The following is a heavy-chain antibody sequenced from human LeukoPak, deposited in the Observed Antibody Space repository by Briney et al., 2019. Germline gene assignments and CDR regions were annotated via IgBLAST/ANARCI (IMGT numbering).Heavy chain of an antibody. CDR1: GYSFTSDY. Sequence: ASVNVSCKASGYSFTSDYMHWVRQATGQGLERRGIINPSGGSTSYAQKFQGRVTMTRDTSTSTVYMELSSLRSEDTAVYYCARDLQYGDPFFDYWGQGTLVTVSS. D-gene: IGHD4-17*01. J-gene: IGHJ4*02. CDR2: INPSGGST. CDR3: ARDLQYGDPFFDY. V-gene: IGHV1-46*01.